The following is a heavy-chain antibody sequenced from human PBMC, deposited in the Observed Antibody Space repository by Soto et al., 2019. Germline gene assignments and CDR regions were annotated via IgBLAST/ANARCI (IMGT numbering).Heavy chain of an antibody. CDR3: TTDSRTTLPEIRFDY. Sequence: GSLRLSCAASGFPFSNAWINWVRQVPGKGLEWVGRVKSKTDGGSSDYAAPVKGRFAVSRDDSKNIVYLQMNSLKIEDTGVYYCTTDSRTTLPEIRFDYWGHGTQVTVSS. V-gene: IGHV3-15*07. D-gene: IGHD1-26*01. CDR2: VKSKTDGGSS. CDR1: GFPFSNAW. J-gene: IGHJ4*01.